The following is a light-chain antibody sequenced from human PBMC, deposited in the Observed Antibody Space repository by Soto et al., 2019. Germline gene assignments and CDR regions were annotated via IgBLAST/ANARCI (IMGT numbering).Light chain of an antibody. CDR1: QGISSY. V-gene: IGKV1-9*01. CDR2: AAS. J-gene: IGKJ5*01. CDR3: QQLNSYPIT. Sequence: DIQLTQSPSFLSASVGDRVTITCRASQGISSYLAWYQQKPGKAPNLLIYAASTLQSGVPSRFSGSESWTEFNLTISSLQPEDFATYFCQQLNSYPITFGQGTRLEIK.